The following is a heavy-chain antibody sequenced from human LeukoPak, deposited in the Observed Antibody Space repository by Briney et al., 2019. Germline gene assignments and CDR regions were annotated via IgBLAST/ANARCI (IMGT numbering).Heavy chain of an antibody. V-gene: IGHV5-51*01. CDR2: IYPGDSDT. Sequence: GESLKISCKGSGYSFTSYWIGWVRQMPGKGLEWMGIIYPGDSDTSYSPSFQGQVTISADKSISTAYLQWSSLKASDTAMYYCARLYPTGLLWFGESYNWFDPWGQGTLVTVSS. CDR1: GYSFTSYW. CDR3: ARLYPTGLLWFGESYNWFDP. D-gene: IGHD3-10*01. J-gene: IGHJ5*02.